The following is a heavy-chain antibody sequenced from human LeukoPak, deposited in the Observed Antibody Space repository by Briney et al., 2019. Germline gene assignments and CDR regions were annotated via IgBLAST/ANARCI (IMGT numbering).Heavy chain of an antibody. CDR3: ATTHGYDFWSGYNPYYMDV. Sequence: SETLSLTCTVSGGSISSSSFYWGWIRQPPGRGLEWIGSIYYSGSTSYNPSLKSRVTISVDTSKNQFSLKLSSVTAADTAVYYCATTHGYDFWSGYNPYYMDVWGKGTTVTVSS. D-gene: IGHD3-3*01. V-gene: IGHV4-39*01. CDR2: IYYSGST. CDR1: GGSISSSSFY. J-gene: IGHJ6*03.